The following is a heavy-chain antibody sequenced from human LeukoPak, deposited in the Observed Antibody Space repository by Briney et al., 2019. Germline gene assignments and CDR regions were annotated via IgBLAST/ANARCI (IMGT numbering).Heavy chain of an antibody. CDR2: TKEDGSEK. V-gene: IGHV3-7*01. Sequence: GGSLRLSCAASGFTVSTNYMSWVRQAPGRGLEWVANTKEDGSEKNYVDSVKGRCTISRDNAKNSVYLLLNSLTPEDTAVYYCARDLSFGAPYNWFDPWGQGTLVTVSS. CDR3: ARDLSFGAPYNWFDP. J-gene: IGHJ5*02. D-gene: IGHD3-10*01. CDR1: GFTVSTNY.